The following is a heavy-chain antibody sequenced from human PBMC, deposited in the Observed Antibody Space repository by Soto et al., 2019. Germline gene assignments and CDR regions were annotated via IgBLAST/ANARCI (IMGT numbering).Heavy chain of an antibody. J-gene: IGHJ4*02. CDR3: VKDSDWSFDS. CDR2: INWNGDDI. V-gene: IGHV3-43*01. CDR1: GFTFDDYS. D-gene: IGHD6-19*01. Sequence: GGSLRLSCAASGFTFDDYSMHWVRQGPGKGLQWVSFINWNGDDINYADSVKGRFTISRDNSKNSLYLQMNSLRTEDTALYYCVKDSDWSFDSWGQGTLVTVSS.